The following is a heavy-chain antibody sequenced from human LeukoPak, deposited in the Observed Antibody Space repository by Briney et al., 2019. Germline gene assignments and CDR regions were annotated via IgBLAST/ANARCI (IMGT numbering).Heavy chain of an antibody. J-gene: IGHJ4*02. Sequence: SETLSLTCAVYGGSFSVYYWSWIRQPPGKGLEWIGEINHSGSTNYNPSLKSRVTISVDASKNQFSLKLSSVTAADTAVYYCARGVIVVVPYYFDYWGQGTLVTVSS. D-gene: IGHD3-22*01. V-gene: IGHV4-34*01. CDR3: ARGVIVVVPYYFDY. CDR2: INHSGST. CDR1: GGSFSVYY.